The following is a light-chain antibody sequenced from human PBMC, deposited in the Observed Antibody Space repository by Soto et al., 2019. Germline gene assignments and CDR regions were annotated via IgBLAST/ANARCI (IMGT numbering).Light chain of an antibody. CDR3: SSYTSSSTLV. J-gene: IGLJ2*01. Sequence: QSALTQPASVSGSPGQSITIFCTGTSSDVGGYNYVSWYQQYPGKAPKLMIYEVNNRPSGVSNRFSGSKSGNTASLTISGLQADDEADYYCSSYTSSSTLVFGGGTKLTVL. CDR1: SSDVGGYNY. CDR2: EVN. V-gene: IGLV2-14*01.